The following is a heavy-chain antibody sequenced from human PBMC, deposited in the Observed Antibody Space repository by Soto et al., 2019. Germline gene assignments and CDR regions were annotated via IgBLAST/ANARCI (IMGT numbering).Heavy chain of an antibody. CDR1: GFTFSSYA. CDR3: AREGRDSSGYFYYFDY. Sequence: PGGSLRLSCAASGFTFSSYAMHWVRQAPGKGLEWVAVISYDGSNKYYADSVKGRFTISRDNSKNTLYLQMNSLRAEDTAVYYCAREGRDSSGYFYYFDYWGQGTLVTVSS. V-gene: IGHV3-30-3*01. CDR2: ISYDGSNK. J-gene: IGHJ4*02. D-gene: IGHD3-22*01.